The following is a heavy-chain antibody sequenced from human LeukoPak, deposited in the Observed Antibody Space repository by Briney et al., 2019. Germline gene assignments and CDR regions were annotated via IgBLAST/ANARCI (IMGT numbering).Heavy chain of an antibody. CDR2: FHPEDGET. Sequence: ASVKVSCKVSGYTLTELSMHWVRQAPGKRLEWMGGFHPEDGETVYAQKFQGRVTMTEDTSTDTAYMELSSLRSEDTAVYYCVTGKIYCSTTSCSGDYWDQGTLVTVSS. CDR3: VTGKIYCSTTSCSGDY. V-gene: IGHV1-24*01. J-gene: IGHJ4*02. D-gene: IGHD2-2*01. CDR1: GYTLTELS.